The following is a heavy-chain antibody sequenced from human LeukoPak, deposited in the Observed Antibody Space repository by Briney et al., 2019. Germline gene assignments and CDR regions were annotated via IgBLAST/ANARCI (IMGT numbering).Heavy chain of an antibody. CDR1: GYTFINYG. Sequence: ASVKVSCKASGYTFINYGISWVRPARGQGLEWMGWTSGDNVNTYYAQKFLGRVIMTTDTSTTTAYMELRSLRPDDTAVYYCVRDWEWKAARNLFDPWGQGTRVTVSS. V-gene: IGHV1-18*01. J-gene: IGHJ5*02. CDR3: VRDWEWKAARNLFDP. D-gene: IGHD6-6*01. CDR2: TSGDNVNT.